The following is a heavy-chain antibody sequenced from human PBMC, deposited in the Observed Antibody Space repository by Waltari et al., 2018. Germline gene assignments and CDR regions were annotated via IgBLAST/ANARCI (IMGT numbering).Heavy chain of an antibody. V-gene: IGHV1-2*02. CDR2: ITPARGGT. D-gene: IGHD2-2*01. Sequence: QVQLVQSGAEVQKTGASVKISCKTSGYTFTNYYVHWVRQAPGQGLEWMAYITPARGGTYYAQKFQGRVTLTRDTSTSTAYLQLSKLIVEDSAVYYCATAPDAFQIMNWGQGTLLTVSS. CDR1: GYTFTNYY. CDR3: ATAPDAFQIMN. J-gene: IGHJ4*02.